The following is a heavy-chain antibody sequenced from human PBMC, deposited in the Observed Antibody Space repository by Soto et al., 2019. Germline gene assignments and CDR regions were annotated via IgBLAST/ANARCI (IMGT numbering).Heavy chain of an antibody. CDR1: GGSITSSSYY. V-gene: IGHV4-39*01. Sequence: SETLSLTCTVPGGSITSSSYYWGWIRQPPGKRLEGIGSIYYSGSTYYNKSLKRRVTKSVDTFKKQSTQKLSYVTAADTAVYYCARRYGWAFDIWGQGTMVT. D-gene: IGHD3-16*01. CDR3: ARRYGWAFDI. CDR2: IYYSGST. J-gene: IGHJ3*02.